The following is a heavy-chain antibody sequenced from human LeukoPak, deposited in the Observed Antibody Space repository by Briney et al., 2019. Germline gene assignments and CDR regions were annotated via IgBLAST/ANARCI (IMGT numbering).Heavy chain of an antibody. CDR3: ARGHYGLDF. D-gene: IGHD3-10*01. J-gene: IGHJ4*02. V-gene: IGHV3-21*05. CDR2: ISTSGDDI. Sequence: GGSLRLSCEVSGFIFSSYWMSWVRQAPGKGLEWVSYISTSGDDIYYADSVKGRFTISRDNARNSLYLQMNSLRAEDTAVYYCARGHYGLDFWGQGTLVTVSS. CDR1: GFIFSSYW.